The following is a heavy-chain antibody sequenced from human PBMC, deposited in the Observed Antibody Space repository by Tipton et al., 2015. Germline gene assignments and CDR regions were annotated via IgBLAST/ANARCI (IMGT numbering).Heavy chain of an antibody. V-gene: IGHV4-61*01. J-gene: IGHJ6*02. CDR3: ARDVEHGMDV. CDR2: ISYTEST. CDR1: GGSVSSGNYY. D-gene: IGHD5-24*01. Sequence: TLSLTCTVSGGSVSSGNYYWSWIRQPPGKGLEWIGYISYTESTHNNPSLKSRVTISLDTSKNQFSLTLNSVTAADTAVYYCARDVEHGMDVWGQGTTVTVPS.